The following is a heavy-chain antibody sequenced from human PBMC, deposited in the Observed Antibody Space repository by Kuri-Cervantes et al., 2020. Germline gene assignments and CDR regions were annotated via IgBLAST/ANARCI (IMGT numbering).Heavy chain of an antibody. CDR2: ISYDGSNK. Sequence: GESLKISCAASGFTFSSYGMHWVRQAPGKGLEWVAVISYDGSNKYYADSVKGRSTISRDNAKNSLYLQMNSLRAEDTAVYYCARDIGSKYSSCSDYWGQGTLVTVSS. CDR1: GFTFSSYG. V-gene: IGHV3-30*03. CDR3: ARDIGSKYSSCSDY. J-gene: IGHJ4*02. D-gene: IGHD6-6*01.